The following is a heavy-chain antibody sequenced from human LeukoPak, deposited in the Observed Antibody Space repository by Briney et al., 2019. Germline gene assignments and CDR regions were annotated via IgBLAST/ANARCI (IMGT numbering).Heavy chain of an antibody. Sequence: GASLRLSCAASGFTFSSYAMSWVRQAPGKGLEWVPAISGSGGSTYYADSVKGRFTISRDNSKNTLYLQMNSLRAEDTAVYYCAKDKAVEMATMFDYWGQGTLVTVSS. D-gene: IGHD5-24*01. CDR2: ISGSGGST. CDR3: AKDKAVEMATMFDY. V-gene: IGHV3-23*01. CDR1: GFTFSSYA. J-gene: IGHJ4*02.